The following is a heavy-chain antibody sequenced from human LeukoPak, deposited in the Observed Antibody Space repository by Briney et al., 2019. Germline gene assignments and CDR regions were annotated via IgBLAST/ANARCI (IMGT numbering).Heavy chain of an antibody. CDR3: TRGDCSSISCPQDWFDP. J-gene: IGHJ5*02. CDR2: ISSDGSSA. V-gene: IGHV3-74*01. Sequence: GGSLRLSCAASGFTFGSYNMHWIRLAPGKGLVCVSRISSDGSSATYADSAKGRFTVSRDNAKNTLYLQIDSLRDDDTAVYYCTRGDCSSISCPQDWFDPWGQGTLVTVSS. CDR1: GFTFGSYN. D-gene: IGHD2-2*01.